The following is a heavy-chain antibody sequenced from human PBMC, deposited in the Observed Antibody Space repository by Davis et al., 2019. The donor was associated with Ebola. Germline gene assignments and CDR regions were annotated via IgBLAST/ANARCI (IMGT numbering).Heavy chain of an antibody. Sequence: GESLKISCAASGFTFSDYYMSWIRQAPGKGLEWVSYISSSGSTIYYADSVKGRFTISRDNAKNSLYLQMNSLRAEDTAMYYCARAKEDGSGSFFYYYMDVWGKGTTVTVSS. D-gene: IGHD3-10*01. CDR3: ARAKEDGSGSFFYYYMDV. J-gene: IGHJ6*03. V-gene: IGHV3-11*04. CDR2: ISSSGSTI. CDR1: GFTFSDYY.